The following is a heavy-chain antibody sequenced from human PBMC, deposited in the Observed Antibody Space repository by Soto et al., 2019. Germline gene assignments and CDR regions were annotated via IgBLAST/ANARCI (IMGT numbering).Heavy chain of an antibody. D-gene: IGHD2-8*01. J-gene: IGHJ6*02. CDR3: ARQGVSYYYGMDV. V-gene: IGHV5-51*01. CDR1: GYSFTSYW. Sequence: GESLKISCKGSGYSFTSYWIGWVRQMPGKGLEWMGIIYPGDSDTRYSPSFQGQVTISADKSISTAYLQWSSLKASDTAMYYCARQGVSYYYGMDVWGQGXTVTVSS. CDR2: IYPGDSDT.